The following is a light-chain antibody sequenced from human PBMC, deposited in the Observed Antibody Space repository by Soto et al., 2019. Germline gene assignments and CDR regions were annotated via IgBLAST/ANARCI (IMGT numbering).Light chain of an antibody. J-gene: IGKJ1*01. CDR1: QGVSSN. CDR3: QQYYNWRPR. V-gene: IGKV3-15*01. Sequence: EVVMTQSPATLSVSPGDTATLPCRASQGVSSNLAWYQQKSGQAPRLLIYGASTRATGAPARFSGSGSGTEFTLTISRLQSEDFAVYYCQQYYNWRPRFGQGTKVDI. CDR2: GAS.